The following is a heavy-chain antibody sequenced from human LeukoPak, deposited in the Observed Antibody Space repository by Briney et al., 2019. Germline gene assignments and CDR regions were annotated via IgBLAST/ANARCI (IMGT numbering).Heavy chain of an antibody. CDR1: GGTFSSYA. Sequence: GASVKVSCKASGGTFSSYAISWVRQAPGQGLGWMGGIIPIFGTANYAQKFQGRVTITADESTSTAYMELSSLRSEDTAVYYCARAGLYYDSSGYYSYWGQGTLVTVSS. CDR3: ARAGLYYDSSGYYSY. J-gene: IGHJ4*02. D-gene: IGHD3-22*01. V-gene: IGHV1-69*13. CDR2: IIPIFGTA.